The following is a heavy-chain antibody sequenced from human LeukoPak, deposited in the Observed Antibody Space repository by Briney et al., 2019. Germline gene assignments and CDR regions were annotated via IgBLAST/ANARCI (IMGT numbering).Heavy chain of an antibody. CDR2: IIPVLNIT. V-gene: IGHV1-69*04. D-gene: IGHD5-18*01. Sequence: SAKVSCKASGGTFSSSAITWVRQAPGQGLEWMGRIIPVLNITNYAQKFQGRVTITADTSTSTAYMELSSLRSEETAVYYCARDQGLTAPPPYGLDVWGQGTTVTVSS. CDR1: GGTFSSSA. J-gene: IGHJ6*02. CDR3: ARDQGLTAPPPYGLDV.